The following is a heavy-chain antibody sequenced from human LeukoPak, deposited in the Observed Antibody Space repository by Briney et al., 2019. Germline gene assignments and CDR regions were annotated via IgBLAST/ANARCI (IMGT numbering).Heavy chain of an antibody. V-gene: IGHV1-2*02. CDR2: INPNSGGT. Sequence: ASVKVSCKASGYTFTGYYMHWVRQAPGQGLEWMGWINPNSGGTNYAQKFQGRVTMTRDTSISTAYMELSRLRSDDTAVYYCAKDSVAGTHGDFDYWGQGTLVTVSS. D-gene: IGHD6-19*01. CDR3: AKDSVAGTHGDFDY. CDR1: GYTFTGYY. J-gene: IGHJ4*02.